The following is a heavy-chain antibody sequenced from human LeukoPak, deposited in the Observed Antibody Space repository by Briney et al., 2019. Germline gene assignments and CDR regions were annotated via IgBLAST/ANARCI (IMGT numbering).Heavy chain of an antibody. CDR1: EFTFSSYA. V-gene: IGHV3-30-3*01. J-gene: IGHJ4*02. Sequence: GGSLRLSCAASEFTFSSYAMHWVRQAPGKGLEWVAVISYDGSNKYYADSVKGRFTISRDNSKNTLYLQMNSLRAEDTAVYYCARDSAAAGGPDYWGQGTLVTVSS. CDR2: ISYDGSNK. D-gene: IGHD6-13*01. CDR3: ARDSAAAGGPDY.